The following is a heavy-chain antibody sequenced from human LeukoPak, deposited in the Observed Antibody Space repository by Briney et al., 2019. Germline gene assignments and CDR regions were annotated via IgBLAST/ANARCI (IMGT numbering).Heavy chain of an antibody. J-gene: IGHJ4*02. V-gene: IGHV4-59*08. D-gene: IGHD6-6*01. CDR2: IDYTAST. CDR3: ARGYSRSSGRPDY. CDR1: GGSISNYH. Sequence: SGTLSLTCTVSGGSISNYHYNWIRQPPGKGLEGSGYIDYTASTNYNPTLDSPLTISLDPSKTQSSLTLRSVPAADTAVYYCARGYSRSSGRPDYWGQGTLVTVSS.